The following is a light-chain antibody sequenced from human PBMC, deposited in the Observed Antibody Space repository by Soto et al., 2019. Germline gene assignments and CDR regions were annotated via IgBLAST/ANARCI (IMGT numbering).Light chain of an antibody. Sequence: EIVMTQSPATLSVSPGEGATLSCRASQSVSSKLAWYQQKPGQAPRPLIYGASTRATGIPARFSGSGSGTEFTLIICSLQSEDSAVYYCQQYNSWLWTFGQGTRWISN. V-gene: IGKV3-15*01. J-gene: IGKJ1*01. CDR1: QSVSSK. CDR2: GAS. CDR3: QQYNSWLWT.